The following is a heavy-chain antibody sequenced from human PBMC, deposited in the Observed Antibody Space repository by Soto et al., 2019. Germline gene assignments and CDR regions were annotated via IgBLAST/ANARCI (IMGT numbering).Heavy chain of an antibody. J-gene: IGHJ6*02. CDR1: GFIFSDAW. CDR3: TTDLFGSGLYYFYYGMDV. CDR2: IKSKTDGGTT. D-gene: IGHD3-10*01. V-gene: IGHV3-15*01. Sequence: EVQLVDSGGGLVKPGGSLKLSCAASGFIFSDAWMSCVRQAPGKGLEWVGRIKSKTDGGTTDYAAPVKGRFTISRDDSKNTLFLHMNSLKIEDTAVYYCTTDLFGSGLYYFYYGMDVWGQGTTVTVSS.